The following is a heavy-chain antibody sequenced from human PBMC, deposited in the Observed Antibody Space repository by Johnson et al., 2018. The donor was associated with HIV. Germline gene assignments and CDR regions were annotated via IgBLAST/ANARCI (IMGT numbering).Heavy chain of an antibody. CDR2: IRYDGSGK. CDR3: ASGPQWLGDFDI. J-gene: IGHJ3*02. CDR1: GFVFSDYV. Sequence: HVQLVESGGDWVQRGGSLTLSCAASGFVFSDYVMHWVRQAPGKGLDWVTFIRYDGSGKYSADSVTGRFTISRDNSKNTLYLQMNSLRAEDTAVYYCASGPQWLGDFDIWGQGTMVTVSS. D-gene: IGHD6-19*01. V-gene: IGHV3-30*02.